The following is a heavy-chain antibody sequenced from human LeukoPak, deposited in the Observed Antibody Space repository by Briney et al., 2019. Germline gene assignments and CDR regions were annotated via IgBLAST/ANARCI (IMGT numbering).Heavy chain of an antibody. Sequence: GGSLRLSCAASGFTFSSYSMNCVRQAPGKGREWFSSISSSSYIYYADSVKGRLTISRDNPKTSLYLQMNSLRAEDTAVYYCARDTVVPNAYWGQGTLVTVSS. V-gene: IGHV3-21*01. CDR1: GFTFSSYS. J-gene: IGHJ4*02. D-gene: IGHD4-23*01. CDR3: ARDTVVPNAY. CDR2: ISSSSYI.